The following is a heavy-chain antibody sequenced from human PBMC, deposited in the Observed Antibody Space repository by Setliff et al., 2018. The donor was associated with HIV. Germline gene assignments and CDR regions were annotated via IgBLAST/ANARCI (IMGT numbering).Heavy chain of an antibody. V-gene: IGHV4-59*11. D-gene: IGHD3-10*01. CDR1: GGSISSHY. J-gene: IGHJ6*02. CDR2: MYFSGNA. CDR3: ARVEATVRGATYGMDV. Sequence: SETLSLTCTVSGGSISSHYWSWIRQAPGKGLEWIGTMYFSGNARNSPSLKSRVTISVDTSKNQLSLNLTSVTAADTAVYYCARVEATVRGATYGMDVWSQGTTVTVSS.